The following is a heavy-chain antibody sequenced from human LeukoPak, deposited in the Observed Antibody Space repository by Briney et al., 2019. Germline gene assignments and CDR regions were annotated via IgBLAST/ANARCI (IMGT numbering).Heavy chain of an antibody. CDR3: ASAAYGSADHGACDI. Sequence: GGSLRLSCAASRFTFSSYGMHWVRQAPGKGLEWVAVIWYDGSNKYYADSVKGRFTISRDNSKNTLYLQMNSLRAEDTAVYYCASAAYGSADHGACDIWGQGTMVTVSS. V-gene: IGHV3-33*01. CDR2: IWYDGSNK. D-gene: IGHD2-21*01. J-gene: IGHJ3*02. CDR1: RFTFSSYG.